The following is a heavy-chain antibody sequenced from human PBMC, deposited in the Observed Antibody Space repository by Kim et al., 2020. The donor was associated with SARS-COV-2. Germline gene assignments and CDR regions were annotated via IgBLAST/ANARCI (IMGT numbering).Heavy chain of an antibody. CDR2: FDPEDGET. D-gene: IGHD3-22*01. Sequence: ASVKVSCKVSGYTLTELSMHWVRQAPGQGLEWMGGFDPEDGETIYAQKFQGRVTMTEDTSTDTAYMELSSLRSEDTAVYYCATCFKLPPYYYDSSSCAFDIWGQGTMVTVSS. J-gene: IGHJ3*02. CDR1: GYTLTELS. CDR3: ATCFKLPPYYYDSSSCAFDI. V-gene: IGHV1-24*01.